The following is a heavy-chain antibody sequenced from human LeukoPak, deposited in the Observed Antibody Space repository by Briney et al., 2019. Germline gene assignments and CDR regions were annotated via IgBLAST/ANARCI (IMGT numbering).Heavy chain of an antibody. D-gene: IGHD6-19*01. V-gene: IGHV4-38-2*01. CDR1: GYSISSGYY. CDR3: ARGSSSGWYVDY. J-gene: IGHJ4*02. Sequence: SETLSLTCAVSGYSISSGYYWGWIRQPPGKGLEWIGSIYHSGSTYYNPSLKSRVTISVDTSKDQFSLKLSSVTAADTAVYYCARGSSSGWYVDYWGQGTLVTVSS. CDR2: IYHSGST.